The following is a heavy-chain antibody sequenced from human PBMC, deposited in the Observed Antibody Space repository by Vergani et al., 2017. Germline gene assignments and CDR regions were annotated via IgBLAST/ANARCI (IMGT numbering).Heavy chain of an antibody. CDR1: GFTFSSYD. D-gene: IGHD6-13*01. V-gene: IGHV3-13*01. CDR2: IGTAGDT. Sequence: EVQLVESGGGLVQPGGSLRLSCAASGFTFSSYDMHWVRQATGKGLEGVSAIGTAGDTYYPGSVKGRFTISRENAKNSLYLQMNSLRAGDTAVYYCARDRGGYSSSWLPGAFDIWGQGTMVTVSS. CDR3: ARDRGGYSSSWLPGAFDI. J-gene: IGHJ3*02.